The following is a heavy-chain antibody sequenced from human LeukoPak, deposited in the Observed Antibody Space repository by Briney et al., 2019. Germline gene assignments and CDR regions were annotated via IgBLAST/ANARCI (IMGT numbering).Heavy chain of an antibody. J-gene: IGHJ6*03. Sequence: HWASVTVSCKASGYTFTSYDINWVRQATGQGLEWMGWMNPNSGNTGYAQKLQGGVTMTRNTSISTAYMELSSLRSEDTAVYYCARSYSSSWYGAYYYYYMDVWGKGTTVTVSS. V-gene: IGHV1-8*01. CDR3: ARSYSSSWYGAYYYYYMDV. D-gene: IGHD6-13*01. CDR1: GYTFTSYD. CDR2: MNPNSGNT.